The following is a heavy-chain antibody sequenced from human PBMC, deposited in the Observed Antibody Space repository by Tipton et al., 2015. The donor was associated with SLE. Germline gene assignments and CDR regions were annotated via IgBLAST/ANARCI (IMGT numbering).Heavy chain of an antibody. D-gene: IGHD1-26*01. CDR1: GYTFTSYD. CDR3: AIQVGATTPYYYYYYMDV. J-gene: IGHJ6*03. Sequence: QLVQSGAEVKKPGASVKVSCKASGYTFTSYDINWVRQATGQGLEWMGWMNPNSGNTGYAQKFQGRVTMTRDTSISTAYMELSRLRSDDTAVYDCAIQVGATTPYYYYYYMDVWGKGTTVTVSS. V-gene: IGHV1-8*01. CDR2: MNPNSGNT.